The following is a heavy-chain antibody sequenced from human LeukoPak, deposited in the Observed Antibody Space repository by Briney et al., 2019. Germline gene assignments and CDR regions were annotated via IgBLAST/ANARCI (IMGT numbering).Heavy chain of an antibody. CDR3: AAGLRVAWTNTPQRESDY. Sequence: VASVKVSCKASGFTFTSSAMQWVRQAHGQRLEWIGWIVVGSGNTNYAQRFQERVTITRDMSTSTAYMELSSLRSEDTAVYYCAAGLRVAWTNTPQRESDYWGQGTLVTVSS. V-gene: IGHV1-58*02. CDR1: GFTFTSSA. D-gene: IGHD2/OR15-2a*01. CDR2: IVVGSGNT. J-gene: IGHJ4*02.